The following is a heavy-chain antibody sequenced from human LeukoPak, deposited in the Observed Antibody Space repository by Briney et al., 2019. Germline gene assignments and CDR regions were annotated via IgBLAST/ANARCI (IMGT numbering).Heavy chain of an antibody. Sequence: GGSLRLSCAASGFTFSSYAIHWVRQAPGKGLEWVAVISYDGSNKYYADSVEGRFTISRDNSKNTLYLQMTSLRPEDSAVYYCVSPVFINYWGQGTLVTVSS. CDR2: ISYDGSNK. D-gene: IGHD1-14*01. J-gene: IGHJ4*01. CDR1: GFTFSSYA. CDR3: VSPVFINY. V-gene: IGHV3-30*14.